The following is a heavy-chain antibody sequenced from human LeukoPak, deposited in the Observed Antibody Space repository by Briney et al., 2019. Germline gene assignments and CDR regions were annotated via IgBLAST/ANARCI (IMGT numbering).Heavy chain of an antibody. V-gene: IGHV3-21*01. Sequence: GGSLRLSCAASGFTFSDYTMNWVRQAPHKGLEWVSSISTRRINIFYADSVRGRFTVSRDNAKNSLYLQMNSLRAEDTAVYYCARQYDDWGQGTLVTVSS. CDR3: ARQYDD. CDR1: GFTFSDYT. J-gene: IGHJ4*02. CDR2: ISTRRINI.